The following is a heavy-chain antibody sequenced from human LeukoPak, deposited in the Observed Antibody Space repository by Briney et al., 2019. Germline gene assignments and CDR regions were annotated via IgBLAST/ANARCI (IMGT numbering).Heavy chain of an antibody. J-gene: IGHJ5*02. CDR3: ARKPWGGIEVADSWFEP. CDR1: GYTFTSYY. CDR2: INTNTGNA. Sequence: GASVKVSCKASGYTFTSYYMHWVRQAPGQGLEWMGWINTNTGNAMYAQGFTGRFVFSLDTSVSTAYLQISGLEAEDTAVYYCARKPWGGIEVADSWFEPWGQGTLVTVSS. D-gene: IGHD6-19*01. V-gene: IGHV7-4-1*01.